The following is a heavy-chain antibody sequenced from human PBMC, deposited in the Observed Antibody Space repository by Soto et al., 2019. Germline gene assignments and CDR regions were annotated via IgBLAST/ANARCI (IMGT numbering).Heavy chain of an antibody. CDR1: GGSISSYY. CDR2: IYTSGST. J-gene: IGHJ5*02. V-gene: IGHV4-4*07. D-gene: IGHD4-4*01. CDR3: ARGRYDYSNYGNWFDP. Sequence: SETLSLTCTVSGGSISSYYWSWVRQPAGKGLEWIGRIYTSGSTNYNPSLKSRVTMSVDTSKNQFSLKLSSVTAADTAVYYCARGRYDYSNYGNWFDPWGQGTPVTVSS.